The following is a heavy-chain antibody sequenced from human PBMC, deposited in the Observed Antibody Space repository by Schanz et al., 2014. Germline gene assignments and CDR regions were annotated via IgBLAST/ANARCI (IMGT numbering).Heavy chain of an antibody. J-gene: IGHJ6*02. CDR2: NDGGVNK. CDR3: ARHGGIPYYPMDV. V-gene: IGHV3-66*04. D-gene: IGHD3-16*01. CDR1: GFSVGNKY. Sequence: EVQLVESGGGLVQPGGSLRLSCAASGFSVGNKYMNWVRQAPGKGLEWVSSFNDGGVNKYYADSVKGRFTISRDNSKNSLYLQMNSLRAEDTAVYYCARHGGIPYYPMDVWGQGTTVTVSS.